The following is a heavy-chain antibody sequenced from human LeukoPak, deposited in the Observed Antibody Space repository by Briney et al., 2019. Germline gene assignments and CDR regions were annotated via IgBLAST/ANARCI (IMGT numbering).Heavy chain of an antibody. CDR3: AKQGLVPATAGD. J-gene: IGHJ4*02. D-gene: IGHD2-2*01. CDR1: GFTFSSYE. V-gene: IGHV3-48*03. CDR2: ISSSGSTI. Sequence: GGSLRLSCAASGFTFSSYEMNRVRQAPGKGLEWVSYISSSGSTIYYADSVKGRFTISRDNAKNSLYLQMNSLRAEDTAVYYCAKQGLVPATAGDWGQGTLVTVSS.